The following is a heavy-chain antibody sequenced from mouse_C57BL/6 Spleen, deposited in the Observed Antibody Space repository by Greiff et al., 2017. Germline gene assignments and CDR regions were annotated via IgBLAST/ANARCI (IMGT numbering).Heavy chain of an antibody. CDR3: AREGYGSSGGFAY. D-gene: IGHD2-1*01. V-gene: IGHV1-53*01. Sequence: QVQLQQSGAELAKPGASVKLSCKASGYTFTSYGMHWVKQRPGQGLEWIGNIYPSNGGTNYNEKFKGKATLTADKSSSTAYMELRSLTSEDSAVYYCAREGYGSSGGFAYWGQGTLVTVS. CDR1: GYTFTSYG. CDR2: IYPSNGGT. J-gene: IGHJ3*01.